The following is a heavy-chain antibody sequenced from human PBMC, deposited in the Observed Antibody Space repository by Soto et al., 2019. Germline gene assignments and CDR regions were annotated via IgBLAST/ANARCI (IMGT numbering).Heavy chain of an antibody. CDR2: IYYSGST. Sequence: KTSETLSLTCTVSGGSISSSSYYWGWIRQPPGKGLEWIGSIYYSGSTYYNPSLKSRVTISVDTSKNQFSLKLSSVTAADTAVYYCARHRGQLARGGWFDPWGQGTLVTVSS. CDR1: GGSISSSSYY. V-gene: IGHV4-39*01. J-gene: IGHJ5*02. CDR3: ARHRGQLARGGWFDP. D-gene: IGHD6-6*01.